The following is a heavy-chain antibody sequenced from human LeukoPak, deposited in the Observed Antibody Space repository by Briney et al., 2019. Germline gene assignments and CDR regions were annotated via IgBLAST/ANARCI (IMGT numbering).Heavy chain of an antibody. CDR3: ARGGNYYNEAFDI. CDR1: GFTFSSYS. V-gene: IGHV3-48*01. CDR2: IGSSSGTM. D-gene: IGHD1-26*01. J-gene: IGHJ3*02. Sequence: GGSLRLSCAASGFTFSSYSMNWVRQAPGEGLEWISYIGSSSGTMLYSDSVKGRFTISRDNARNSLFLPMSSLRAEDTAVYFCARGGNYYNEAFDIWGRGTMVTVSS.